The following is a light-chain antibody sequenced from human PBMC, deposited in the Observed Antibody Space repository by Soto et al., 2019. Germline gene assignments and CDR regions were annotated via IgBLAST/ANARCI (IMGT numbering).Light chain of an antibody. J-gene: IGLJ1*01. Sequence: QSALTQPPSASGSPGQSVTISCTGTSSDVGDNYVSWYQQHLGKAPKLIIYEVSNRPSGVSSRFSDSKSGNTASLTISGLQAEDEADYYCGSYTGSIYVFGTGTKVTVL. CDR2: EVS. V-gene: IGLV2-14*01. CDR3: GSYTGSIYV. CDR1: SSDVGDNY.